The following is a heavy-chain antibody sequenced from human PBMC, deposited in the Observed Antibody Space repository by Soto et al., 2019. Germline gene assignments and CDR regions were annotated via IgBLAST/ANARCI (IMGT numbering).Heavy chain of an antibody. D-gene: IGHD6-13*01. J-gene: IGHJ4*02. CDR3: ARDRKSIAAAGIVYYFDY. CDR2: ISAYNGNT. V-gene: IGHV1-18*01. Sequence: ASVKVSCKASGYTFTSYGISWVRQAPGQGLEWMGWISAYNGNTNYAQKLQGRVTMTTDTSTSTAYMELRSLRSDDTAVYYCARDRKSIAAAGIVYYFDYWGQETLVTVSS. CDR1: GYTFTSYG.